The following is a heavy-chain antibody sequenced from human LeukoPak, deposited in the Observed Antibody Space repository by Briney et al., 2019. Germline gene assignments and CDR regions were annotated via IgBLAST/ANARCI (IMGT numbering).Heavy chain of an antibody. CDR1: GGSISSSY. J-gene: IGHJ4*02. V-gene: IGHV4-59*01. CDR2: IYYSGST. CDR3: ARDENGDYGFDN. D-gene: IGHD4-17*01. Sequence: SETLSLTCTVSGGSISSSYWNWVRQPPGKGLEYIGYIYYSGSTNYSPSLKSRVTISVDTSKNQFSLRLSSVTAADTAVYYCARDENGDYGFDNWGQGTLVTVSS.